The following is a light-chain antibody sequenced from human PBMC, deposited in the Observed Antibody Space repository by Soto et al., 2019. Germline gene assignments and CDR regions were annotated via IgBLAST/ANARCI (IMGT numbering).Light chain of an antibody. J-gene: IGLJ1*01. Sequence: ALTQPASVSGSPGQSITISCTGTSSDVGGYKYVSWYQQHPGKAPKLMIYEVTNRPSGVSNRFSGSKSGNTASLTISGLQAEDEADYYCSSYTSSSTLVFGTGTKLTVL. CDR3: SSYTSSSTLV. V-gene: IGLV2-14*01. CDR2: EVT. CDR1: SSDVGGYKY.